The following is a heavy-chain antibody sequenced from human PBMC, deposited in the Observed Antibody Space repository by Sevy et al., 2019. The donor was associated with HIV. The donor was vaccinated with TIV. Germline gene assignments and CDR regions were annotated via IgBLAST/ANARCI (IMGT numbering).Heavy chain of an antibody. CDR2: ISGSGGST. V-gene: IGHV3-23*01. J-gene: IGHJ5*02. CDR1: GFIFNSYV. Sequence: GGSLRLSCTASGFIFNSYVISWVRQAPGKGLEWVSTISGSGGSTYYAESVKGRLTVSRENSKNTVYLQMDSLRDEDTAVYYCAKESRSGYLSWGQGTLVTVS. D-gene: IGHD3-3*01. CDR3: AKESRSGYLS.